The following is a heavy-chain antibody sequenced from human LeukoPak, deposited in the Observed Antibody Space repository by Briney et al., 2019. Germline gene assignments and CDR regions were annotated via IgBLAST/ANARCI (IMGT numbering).Heavy chain of an antibody. D-gene: IGHD2-2*01. V-gene: IGHV3-23*01. Sequence: GGSLRLSCAASGFTFSSCAMSWVRQAPGKGLEWVSTIGGSGGGTNYADSVKGRFTISRDNSKNTLYLQMNSLRAEDTAVYYCAKSSDIVVVPAAMIGDYWGQGTLVTVSS. J-gene: IGHJ4*02. CDR1: GFTFSSCA. CDR2: IGGSGGGT. CDR3: AKSSDIVVVPAAMIGDY.